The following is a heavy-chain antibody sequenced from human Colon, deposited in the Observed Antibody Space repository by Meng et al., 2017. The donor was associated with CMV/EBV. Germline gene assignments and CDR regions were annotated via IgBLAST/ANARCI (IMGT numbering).Heavy chain of an antibody. CDR1: GFTLDDYV. V-gene: IGHV3-9*01. J-gene: IGHJ4*02. CDR2: ITWNSAWI. CDR3: ARIAARRPNYYY. D-gene: IGHD6-6*01. Sequence: SLKISCVASGFTLDDYVIQWVRQSPGKGLEWVSSITWNSAWIDYADSVKGRFTVSRDNARKSVFLEMNSLRVEDTALYYCARIAARRPNYYYWGQGTLVTVSS.